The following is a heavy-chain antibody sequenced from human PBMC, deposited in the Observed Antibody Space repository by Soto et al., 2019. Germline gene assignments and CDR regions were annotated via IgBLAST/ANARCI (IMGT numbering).Heavy chain of an antibody. CDR2: IDYSGST. Sequence: QLQLQESGPGLVKPSETLSLTCTVSGGSISTSSYYWGGIRQPPGKGLEWIGSIDYSGSTYYNPSRKSRVTISVATPKNQFSRKLSSVTAADTAVYYCARGRGESGSYGPANWGQGTLVTVSS. CDR3: ARGRGESGSYGPAN. J-gene: IGHJ4*02. D-gene: IGHD1-26*01. CDR1: GGSISTSSYY. V-gene: IGHV4-39*01.